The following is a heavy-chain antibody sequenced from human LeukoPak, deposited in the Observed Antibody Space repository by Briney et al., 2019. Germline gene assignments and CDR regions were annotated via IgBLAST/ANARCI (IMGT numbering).Heavy chain of an antibody. CDR3: ARTGIANY. V-gene: IGHV4-38-2*02. CDR2: IYHSGST. Sequence: SETLSLTCTVSGYSISSGYYWGWIRQPPGKGLEWIGSIYHSGSTYYNPSLKSRVTISVDTSKNQFSLKLSSVTAADTAVYYCARTGIANYWGQGILVTVSS. CDR1: GYSISSGYY. J-gene: IGHJ4*02. D-gene: IGHD6-13*01.